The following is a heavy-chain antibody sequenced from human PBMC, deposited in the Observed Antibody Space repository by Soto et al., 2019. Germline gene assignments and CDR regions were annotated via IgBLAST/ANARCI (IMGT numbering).Heavy chain of an antibody. D-gene: IGHD2-21*02. J-gene: IGHJ5*01. CDR1: GFTFSKYA. V-gene: IGHV3-23*01. CDR2: IYGSGAGI. CDR3: AKDAVSGDGFWLAES. Sequence: EVQLLEAGGGLVQPGGSLRLSCAASGFTFSKYAMIWVRQAPGKGLESVSGIYGSGAGISYADSVKGRFTISRDNSKNPLFLQMDHLRGDGTAVYWGAKDAVSGDGFWLAESWGHGTLVTVSP.